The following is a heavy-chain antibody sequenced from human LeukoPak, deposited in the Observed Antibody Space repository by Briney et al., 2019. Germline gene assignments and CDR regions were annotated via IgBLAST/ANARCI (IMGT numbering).Heavy chain of an antibody. J-gene: IGHJ5*02. Sequence: SETLSLTCTVSGGSVSSGSYYWSWIRQPPGKGLEWIGYIYYSGSTYYNPSLKSRVTISVDTSKNQFSLKLSSVTAADTAVYYCARAVSGFSGGNWFDPWGQGTLVTVSS. D-gene: IGHD1-26*01. CDR3: ARAVSGFSGGNWFDP. CDR1: GGSVSSGSYY. V-gene: IGHV4-30-4*08. CDR2: IYYSGST.